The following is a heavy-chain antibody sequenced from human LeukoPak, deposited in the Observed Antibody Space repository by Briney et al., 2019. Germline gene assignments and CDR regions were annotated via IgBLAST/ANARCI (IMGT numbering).Heavy chain of an antibody. CDR1: GFTFSIYW. D-gene: IGHD6-13*01. Sequence: GGSLRLSCAASGFTFSIYWMSWVRQAPGKGLEWVANIKQDGSEKYYVDSVKGRFTISRDNAKNSLYLQMNSLRAEDTAVYYCARDRDSSSWYDDAFDIWGQGTMVTVSS. V-gene: IGHV3-7*01. CDR3: ARDRDSSSWYDDAFDI. J-gene: IGHJ3*02. CDR2: IKQDGSEK.